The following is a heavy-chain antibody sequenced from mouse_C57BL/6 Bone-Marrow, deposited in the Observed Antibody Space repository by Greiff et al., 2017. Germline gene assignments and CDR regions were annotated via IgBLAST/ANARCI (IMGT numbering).Heavy chain of an antibody. Sequence: VQLQQSGAELVRAGVVVPLSCPASGFNIKDDYMHWVKQRPEQGLEWIGWIDPENGDTEYASKFQGKATITADTSSNTAYLQLSSLTSEDTAVYYCTTVYYYGSSSYWYFDVWGTGTTVTVSS. J-gene: IGHJ1*03. CDR3: TTVYYYGSSSYWYFDV. CDR1: GFNIKDDY. CDR2: IDPENGDT. D-gene: IGHD1-1*01. V-gene: IGHV14-4*01.